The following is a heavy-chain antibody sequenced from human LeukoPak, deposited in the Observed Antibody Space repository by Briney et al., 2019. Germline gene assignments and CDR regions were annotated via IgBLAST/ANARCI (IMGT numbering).Heavy chain of an antibody. CDR3: ARDSRRRPYYYDSSGYYSY. CDR1: GGTFSSYA. CDR2: ISAYNGNT. V-gene: IGHV1-18*01. J-gene: IGHJ4*02. Sequence: ASVKVSCKASGGTFSSYAISWVRQAPGQGFEWMGWISAYNGNTNYAQKLQGRVTMTTDTSTSTAYMELRSLRSDDTAVYYCARDSRRRPYYYDSSGYYSYWGQGTLVTVSS. D-gene: IGHD3-22*01.